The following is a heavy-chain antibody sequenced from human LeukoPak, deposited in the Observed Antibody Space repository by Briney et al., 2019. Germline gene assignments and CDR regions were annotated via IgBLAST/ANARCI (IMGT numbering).Heavy chain of an antibody. CDR2: ISGSISGSGGKT. CDR3: AKTNPLRAPGFDP. J-gene: IGHJ5*02. CDR1: GFTFSSYA. V-gene: IGHV3-23*01. Sequence: GGSLRLSCAASGFTFSSYAMFWVRQTPGKGLEWVSAISGSISGSGGKTYYADSVKGRFTISRDNSKNTLYLQMNSLRAEDTAVYYCAKTNPLRAPGFDPWGQGTLVTVSS. D-gene: IGHD5-12*01.